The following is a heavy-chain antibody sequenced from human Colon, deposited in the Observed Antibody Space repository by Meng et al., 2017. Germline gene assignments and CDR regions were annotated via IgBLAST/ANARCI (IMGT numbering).Heavy chain of an antibody. V-gene: IGHV1-69*13. J-gene: IGHJ6*02. CDR2: ITPVFGAA. D-gene: IGHD3-22*01. Sequence: SVKVSCKASGGTFSSYAISWVRQAPGQGLEWMGGITPVFGAAIYAPKFQGRVTITADESTSTAYMELSSLRSEDTAVYYCSRVDYDSSGYFSSYFHGLDVWGHGTTVTVSS. CDR3: SRVDYDSSGYFSSYFHGLDV. CDR1: GGTFSSYA.